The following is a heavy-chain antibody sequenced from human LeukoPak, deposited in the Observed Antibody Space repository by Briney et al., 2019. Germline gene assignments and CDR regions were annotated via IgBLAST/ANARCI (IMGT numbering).Heavy chain of an antibody. V-gene: IGHV3-53*01. Sequence: GGSLRLSCAASGFTVSSNYMSWVRQAPGKGLEWVSVIYSGGSTYYADSVKGRFTISRDNSKNTLYLQMNSLRAEDTAVYYCAATMTTVTTPSDYWGQGTLVTVSS. CDR1: GFTVSSNY. J-gene: IGHJ4*02. CDR3: AATMTTVTTPSDY. D-gene: IGHD4-17*01. CDR2: IYSGGST.